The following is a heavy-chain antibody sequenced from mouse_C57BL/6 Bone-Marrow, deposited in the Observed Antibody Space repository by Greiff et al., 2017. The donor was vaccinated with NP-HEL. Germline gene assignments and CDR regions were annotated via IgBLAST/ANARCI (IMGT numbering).Heavy chain of an antibody. D-gene: IGHD2-1*01. CDR1: GFTFTDYY. CDR2: VYPYNGGT. CDR3: ASGNYGAAYAMGY. V-gene: IGHV1-36*01. J-gene: IGHJ4*01. Sequence: EVQLQQSGPVLVKPGPSVKISCKASGFTFTDYYMHWVKQSHGKSLEWIGLVYPYNGGTSYNQKFKGKATLTVDTSSSTASMELNSLTSEDSAVYFCASGNYGAAYAMGYWGQGTSVTVSS.